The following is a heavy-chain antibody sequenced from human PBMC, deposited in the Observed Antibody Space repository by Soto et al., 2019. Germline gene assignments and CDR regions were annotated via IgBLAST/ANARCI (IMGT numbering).Heavy chain of an antibody. V-gene: IGHV3-53*02. CDR2: IYSGGSS. CDR3: PRDMGNQWGY. J-gene: IGHJ4*02. D-gene: IGHD7-27*01. Sequence: EVQLVETGGGLIQPGGSLRLSCAASGFTLSNNYMSWVRQAPGKGLEWVSVIYSGGSSYYADSVKGRFTISRDNSKNTLYLKLNSLRVEDAAGYYCPRDMGNQWGYGGQGTLVTVS. CDR1: GFTLSNNY.